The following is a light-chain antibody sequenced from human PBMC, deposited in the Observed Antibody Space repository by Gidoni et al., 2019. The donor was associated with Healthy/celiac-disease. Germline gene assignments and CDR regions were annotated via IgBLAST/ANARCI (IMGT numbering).Light chain of an antibody. CDR2: GAS. CDR1: QSVSSSY. Sequence: IVLTQAPGSLSLSPGGRATVSCRGSQSVSSSYLAWYNQKPGQAPSLLLYGASIRSTRITDRFSGRGLGIHFILTISSLAPEDVSVHQCQQYVRLSRTFGQGTKVEIK. V-gene: IGKV3-20*01. J-gene: IGKJ1*01. CDR3: QQYVRLSRT.